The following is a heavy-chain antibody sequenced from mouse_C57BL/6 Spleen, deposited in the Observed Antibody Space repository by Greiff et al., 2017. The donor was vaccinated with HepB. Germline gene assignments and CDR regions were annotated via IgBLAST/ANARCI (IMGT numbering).Heavy chain of an antibody. CDR3: ARDHYYGSSYEDY. D-gene: IGHD1-1*01. CDR1: GYTFTDYY. CDR2: INPYNGGT. V-gene: IGHV1-19*01. Sequence: EVQLQQSGPVLVKPGASVKMSCKASGYTFTDYYMNWVKQSHGKSLEWIGVINPYNGGTSYNQKFKGKATLTVDKSASTAYMELNSLTSEDSAVYYCARDHYYGSSYEDYWGQGTTLTVSS. J-gene: IGHJ2*01.